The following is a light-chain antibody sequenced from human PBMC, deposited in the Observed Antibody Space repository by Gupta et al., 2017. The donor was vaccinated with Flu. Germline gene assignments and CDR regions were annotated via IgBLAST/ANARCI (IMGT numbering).Light chain of an antibody. J-gene: IGKJ2*01. CDR2: DAS. V-gene: IGKV3-20*01. CDR1: QSVVSKY. CDR3: QQYGSSRQDT. Sequence: EIVLTQSPGTLSLSPGESATLSCRGSQSVVSKYLAWYQQKPGQAPRLLIYDASRRATGIPDRFSGRGSGTDFTLTISRREPEDFAVYYCQQYGSSRQDTFGQGTKLEIK.